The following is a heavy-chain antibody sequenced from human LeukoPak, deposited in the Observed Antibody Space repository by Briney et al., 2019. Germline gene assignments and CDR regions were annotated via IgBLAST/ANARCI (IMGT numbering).Heavy chain of an antibody. CDR2: INHSGST. V-gene: IGHV4-34*01. CDR1: GGSFSGYY. CDR3: ARQSKGIIVITDFQH. Sequence: KASETLSLTCAVYGGSFSGYYWSWIRQPPGKGLEWIREINHSGSTNYNPSLKSRVTISVDTSKNQFSLKLSSVTAADTAVYYCARQSKGIIVITDFQHWGQGTLVTVSS. D-gene: IGHD3-22*01. J-gene: IGHJ1*01.